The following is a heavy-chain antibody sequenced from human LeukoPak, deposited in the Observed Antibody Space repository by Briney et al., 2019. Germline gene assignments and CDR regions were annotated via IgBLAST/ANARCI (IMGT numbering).Heavy chain of an antibody. J-gene: IGHJ4*02. D-gene: IGHD6-19*01. CDR2: IRGTSPST. CDR3: AKPKYSSGWYGDFDC. Sequence: GALRLSCAASGFTFIIYAITWFRRAPGKGLEWVSAIRGTSPSTYFADSVKGRFTISRDNSKNTVYLQMNSLRAEDTAIYYCAKPKYSSGWYGDFDCWGQGTLVTVSS. CDR1: GFTFIIYA. V-gene: IGHV3-23*01.